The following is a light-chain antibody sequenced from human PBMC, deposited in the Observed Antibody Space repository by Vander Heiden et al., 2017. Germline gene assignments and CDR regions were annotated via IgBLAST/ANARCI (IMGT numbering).Light chain of an antibody. CDR2: EVS. V-gene: IGLV2-11*01. CDR1: SSDVGGYNY. J-gene: IGLJ2*01. CDR3: CSYAGSYTCAV. Sequence: QSALTQPRSVSGSPGQSVTISCTGTSSDVGGYNYVSWYQQHPGKAPKLSIDEVSKWPSGVPDRFAGSKSGNTASRNIYGLLGEDEADYYGCSYAGSYTCAVFGGGTKMTVL.